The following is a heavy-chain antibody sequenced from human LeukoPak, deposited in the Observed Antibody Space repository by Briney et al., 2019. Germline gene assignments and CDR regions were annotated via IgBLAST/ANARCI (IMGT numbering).Heavy chain of an antibody. J-gene: IGHJ6*03. CDR2: VDHTGST. CDR1: GGSFSGYY. D-gene: IGHD6-13*01. V-gene: IGHV4-59*01. CDR3: ARGRVSSSTWYSTYYYYFYMDL. Sequence: SETLSLTCGVYGGSFSGYYWTWIRQPPGKGLEWIGYVDHTGSTNFNPSLNGRVSISRDTTKNLFSLRLRSVTAADTAVYFCARGRVSSSTWYSTYYYYFYMDLWGKGTTVTVSS.